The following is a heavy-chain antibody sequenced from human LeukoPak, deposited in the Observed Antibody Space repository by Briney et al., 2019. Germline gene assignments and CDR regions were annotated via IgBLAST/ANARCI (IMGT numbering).Heavy chain of an antibody. Sequence: GRSLRLSCAASGFTFSSYGMHWVRQAPGKGLEWVAVIWYDGSNKYYADSVKDRFTISRDNSKNTLYLQMNSLRAEDTAVYYCAKDLTTSQFGEGLGYYGMDVWGQGTTVTVSS. D-gene: IGHD3-10*01. CDR1: GFTFSSYG. CDR2: IWYDGSNK. V-gene: IGHV3-33*06. J-gene: IGHJ6*02. CDR3: AKDLTTSQFGEGLGYYGMDV.